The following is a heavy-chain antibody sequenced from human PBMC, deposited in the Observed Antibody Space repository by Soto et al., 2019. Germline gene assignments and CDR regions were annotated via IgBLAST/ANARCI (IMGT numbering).Heavy chain of an antibody. Sequence: TSETLSLTCAVYGGSFSGYYWSWIRQPPGKGLEWIGEINHSGSTNYNPSLKSRVTISVDTSKNQFSPKLSSVTAADTAVYYCARDFAIVVVPAAHNWFDPWGQGTLVTVSS. CDR2: INHSGST. V-gene: IGHV4-34*01. CDR3: ARDFAIVVVPAAHNWFDP. CDR1: GGSFSGYY. D-gene: IGHD2-2*01. J-gene: IGHJ5*02.